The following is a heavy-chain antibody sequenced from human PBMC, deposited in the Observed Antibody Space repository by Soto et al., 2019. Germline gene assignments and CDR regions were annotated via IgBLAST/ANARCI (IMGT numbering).Heavy chain of an antibody. CDR2: IIPIFGTA. J-gene: IGHJ6*02. V-gene: IGHV1-69*13. CDR1: GGTFSSYA. CDR3: ASRAGYCSSTSCYMYYYYGMDV. Sequence: EASVKVSCKDSGGTFSSYAISWVRQAPGQGLEWMGGIIPIFGTANYAQKFQGRVTITADESTSTAYMELSSPRSEDTAVYYCASRAGYCSSTSCYMYYYYGMDVWGQGTTVTVSS. D-gene: IGHD2-2*02.